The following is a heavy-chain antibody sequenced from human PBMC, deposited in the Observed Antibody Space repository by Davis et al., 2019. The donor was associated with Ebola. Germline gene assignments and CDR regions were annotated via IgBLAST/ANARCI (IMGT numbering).Heavy chain of an antibody. D-gene: IGHD2-2*01. J-gene: IGHJ5*02. V-gene: IGHV4-30-4*08. CDR2: IYYSEST. CDR1: GGSISSGGYY. CDR3: ARVPKYCSSTSCYGGVGNWFDP. Sequence: PSETLSLTCTVSGGSISSGGYYWNWIRQPPGKGLEWIGYIYYSESTYYNPSLKSRVTISVDTSKNQFSLKLSPVTAADTAVYYCARVPKYCSSTSCYGGVGNWFDPWGQGTLVTVSS.